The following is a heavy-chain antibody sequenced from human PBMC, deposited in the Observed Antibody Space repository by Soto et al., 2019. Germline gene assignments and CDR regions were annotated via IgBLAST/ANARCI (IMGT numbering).Heavy chain of an antibody. CDR3: AKRCVISSSWYYFDD. J-gene: IGHJ4*02. V-gene: IGHV3-23*01. Sequence: PGGSLRLSCAASGFTFSSYAMIWVRQAPGKGLEWVSAISGSGGSTYYADSVKGRFTISRDNSKNTLYLQMNSLRAEDTAVYYCAKRCVISSSWYYFDDWGQGTLVTVSS. D-gene: IGHD6-13*01. CDR2: ISGSGGST. CDR1: GFTFSSYA.